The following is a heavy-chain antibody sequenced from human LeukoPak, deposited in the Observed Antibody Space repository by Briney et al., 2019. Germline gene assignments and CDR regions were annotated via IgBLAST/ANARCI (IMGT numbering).Heavy chain of an antibody. CDR2: IKEDGSEK. V-gene: IGHV3-7*01. D-gene: IGHD2-2*01. Sequence: GGSLRLSCAASGFTFSSYWMSWVRQAPGRGLEWVANIKEDGSEKYYVDSVKGRFTISRDNARNSLFLQMNSLRAEDTALYYCARSTAGFDYWGQGTLVTVSS. J-gene: IGHJ4*02. CDR1: GFTFSSYW. CDR3: ARSTAGFDY.